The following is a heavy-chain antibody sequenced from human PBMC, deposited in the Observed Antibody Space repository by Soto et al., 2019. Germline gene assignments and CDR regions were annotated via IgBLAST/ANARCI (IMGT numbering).Heavy chain of an antibody. J-gene: IGHJ4*02. CDR3: ARRPFGGVILYTY. Sequence: QVQLQQWGAGLLKPSETLSLTCAVYGGSFSGYYWSWIRQPPGKGLEWIGQINHSGSTNYNPSRKRRVTISVDTSKDQFSLKLSSVTAADPAVYYCARRPFGGVILYTYWGQGTLVTVSS. CDR2: INHSGST. D-gene: IGHD3-16*01. V-gene: IGHV4-34*01. CDR1: GGSFSGYY.